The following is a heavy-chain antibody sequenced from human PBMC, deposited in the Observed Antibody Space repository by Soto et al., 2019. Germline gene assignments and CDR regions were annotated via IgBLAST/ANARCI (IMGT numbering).Heavy chain of an antibody. CDR2: ISSSGSPI. CDR3: ATPPRDYYDGSGHHGDTN. V-gene: IGHV3-48*02. Sequence: EVQLVESGGGLVQPGGSLRLSCAASGFTFSTYTMNWVRQAPGKGLEWISYISSSGSPIYYADSVKGRFTISRDNAKNSLYLQMKSLRDEDTAVYYCATPPRDYYDGSGHHGDTNWGQGTLVTVSS. D-gene: IGHD3-22*01. J-gene: IGHJ4*02. CDR1: GFTFSTYT.